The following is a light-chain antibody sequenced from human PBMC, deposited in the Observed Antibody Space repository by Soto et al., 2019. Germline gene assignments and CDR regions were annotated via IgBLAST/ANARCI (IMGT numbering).Light chain of an antibody. Sequence: QSALTQPASVSGSPGQSITISCLGTRSDIGGYNYVSWHQQHPGKAPKLMIYDAYERPLGVSNRFSGSKSGNTASLTISGLQNEDEADYYCSSYTDARSYVFGSGTKVNVL. CDR1: RSDIGGYNY. CDR3: SSYTDARSYV. J-gene: IGLJ1*01. V-gene: IGLV2-14*03. CDR2: DAY.